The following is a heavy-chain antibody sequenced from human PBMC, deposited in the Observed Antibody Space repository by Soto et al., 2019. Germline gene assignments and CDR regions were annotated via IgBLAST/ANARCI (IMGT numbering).Heavy chain of an antibody. CDR3: ARAGLYYYGSGSYWVLDY. CDR1: GGSISSYY. V-gene: IGHV4-59*01. CDR2: IYYSGST. J-gene: IGHJ4*02. Sequence: SETLSLTCTVSGGSISSYYWSWIRQPPGKGLEWIGYIYYSGSTNYNPSLKSRVTISVDTTKNQVSLKLSSVTAADTAVYYCARAGLYYYGSGSYWVLDYWGQGTLVTVSS. D-gene: IGHD3-10*01.